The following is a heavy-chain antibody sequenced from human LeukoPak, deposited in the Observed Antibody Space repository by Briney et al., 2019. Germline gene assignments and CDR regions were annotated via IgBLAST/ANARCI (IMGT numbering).Heavy chain of an antibody. CDR3: RLFSIKDDFRDGFDI. Sequence: SQTLSLTCTVSGGSISSGSYYWSWIRQPAGKGLEWIGRIYTSGSTNYNPSLKSRVTMSIDTSKNQFSLKLSSVIAADTAVYYCRLFSIKDDFRDGFDIWAQGTMVTVSS. J-gene: IGHJ3*02. CDR1: GGSISSGSYY. V-gene: IGHV4-61*02. D-gene: IGHD2/OR15-2a*01. CDR2: IYTSGST.